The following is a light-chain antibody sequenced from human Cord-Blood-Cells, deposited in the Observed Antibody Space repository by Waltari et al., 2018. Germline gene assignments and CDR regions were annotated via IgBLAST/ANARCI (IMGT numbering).Light chain of an antibody. CDR1: NHDVGGYYS. J-gene: IGLJ2*01. CDR2: EVS. CDR3: SSYAGSNNFVV. V-gene: IGLV2-8*01. Sequence: QSALTHPPSASGSHGQSVTISCTGTNHDVGGYYSVSWYQQHPGKAPTLMIYEVSKRPSGVPDRFSGSKTGNPASLTVSGLQAEDEADYYCSSYAGSNNFVVFGGGTKLTVL.